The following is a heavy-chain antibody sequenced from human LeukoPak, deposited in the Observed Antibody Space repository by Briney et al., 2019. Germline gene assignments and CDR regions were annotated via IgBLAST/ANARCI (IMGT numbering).Heavy chain of an antibody. V-gene: IGHV3-53*01. Sequence: GASLRLSCAASGLSVRSSYMSWVRQDPEKGLPWVSILYTSGSAYYADSAKGRFTISRDNSKNTLYLQMNSLTAEDTAVYYCASPISGQSFDIWGQGTLVTVSS. J-gene: IGHJ3*02. CDR1: GLSVRSSY. D-gene: IGHD6-19*01. CDR3: ASPISGQSFDI. CDR2: LYTSGSA.